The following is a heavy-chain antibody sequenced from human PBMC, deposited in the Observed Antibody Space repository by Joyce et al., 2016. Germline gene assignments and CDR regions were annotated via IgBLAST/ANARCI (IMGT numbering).Heavy chain of an antibody. V-gene: IGHV3-53*01. CDR3: ARVANVASAGYDY. CDR2: IFGDGRT. J-gene: IGHJ4*02. D-gene: IGHD6-13*01. CDR1: GITIMRSY. Sequence: VELVESGGGFFQPGESLRLSCSASGITIMRSYMAWVRQAPGKGLEWVAIIFGDGRTYFGDSVKGRFSISRDKSKNTVSLQMKSLGVGDTGFYYCARVANVASAGYDYWGQGTLVTVSS.